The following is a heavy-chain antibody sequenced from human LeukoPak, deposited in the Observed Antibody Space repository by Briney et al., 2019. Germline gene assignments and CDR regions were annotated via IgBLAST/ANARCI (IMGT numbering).Heavy chain of an antibody. D-gene: IGHD3-22*01. CDR2: IYSGGST. V-gene: IGHV3-53*01. CDR1: GFTFSNFW. CDR3: ARESLYYDSSGYTLNYYYGMDV. J-gene: IGHJ6*02. Sequence: PGGSLRLSCTASGFTFSNFWMGWVRQAPGKGLEWVSVIYSGGSTYYADSVKGRFTISRDNSKNTLYLQMNSLRAEDTAVYYCARESLYYDSSGYTLNYYYGMDVWGQGTTVTVSS.